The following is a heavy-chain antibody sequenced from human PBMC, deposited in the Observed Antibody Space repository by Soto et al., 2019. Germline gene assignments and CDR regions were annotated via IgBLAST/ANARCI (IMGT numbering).Heavy chain of an antibody. CDR1: GYGFTDYW. Sequence: GESLKISCKGSGYGFTDYWIGWVRQMPGKGLEWMGIIYPGDSDTRYSPSFQGQVTISADKSINTAYLQWSSLKASDTAIYYCARKAYNGFDGSWLDHWGQGTRVTVSS. J-gene: IGHJ5*02. D-gene: IGHD5-12*01. CDR3: ARKAYNGFDGSWLDH. V-gene: IGHV5-51*01. CDR2: IYPGDSDT.